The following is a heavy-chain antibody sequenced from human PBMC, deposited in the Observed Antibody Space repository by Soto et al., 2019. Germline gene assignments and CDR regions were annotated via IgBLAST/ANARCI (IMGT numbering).Heavy chain of an antibody. CDR2: ISSSSSYI. Sequence: GSLRLSCAASGFIFSSYSMNWVRQAPGKGLEWVSFISSSSSYIYYADSVKGRFTISRDNAKNSLYLQMNSLRAEDTAVYYCARDPNIVATMGSIYYYYGMDVWGQGTTVTVSS. J-gene: IGHJ6*02. D-gene: IGHD5-12*01. V-gene: IGHV3-21*01. CDR3: ARDPNIVATMGSIYYYYGMDV. CDR1: GFIFSSYS.